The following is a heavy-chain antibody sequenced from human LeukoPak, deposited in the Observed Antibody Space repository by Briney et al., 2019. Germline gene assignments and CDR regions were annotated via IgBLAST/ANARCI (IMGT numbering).Heavy chain of an antibody. CDR2: IGTDESTT. J-gene: IGHJ4*02. CDR1: GFTFSTYW. Sequence: GGSLRLSCAASGFTFSTYWMHWVRQAPEKGLVWVSLIGTDESTTIYADSVKGRFSISRDNAKNTLYLQMDSLRAEDTALYYCVRDGTGATPFDSWGQGTLVTVSS. V-gene: IGHV3-74*01. CDR3: VRDGTGATPFDS. D-gene: IGHD1-1*01.